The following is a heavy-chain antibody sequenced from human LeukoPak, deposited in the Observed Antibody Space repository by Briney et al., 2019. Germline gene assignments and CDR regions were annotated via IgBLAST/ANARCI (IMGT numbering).Heavy chain of an antibody. J-gene: IGHJ2*01. D-gene: IGHD5-18*01. Sequence: GGSLRLSCAASGFTFSSYSVNWVRQAPGKGLERVSYISSSSSTIYYADSVKGRFTISRDNAKNSLYLQMNSLRAEDTAVYYCAREVGGYRYGYRPTEVSWYFDLWGRGTLVSVSS. CDR1: GFTFSSYS. CDR2: ISSSSSTI. V-gene: IGHV3-48*01. CDR3: AREVGGYRYGYRPTEVSWYFDL.